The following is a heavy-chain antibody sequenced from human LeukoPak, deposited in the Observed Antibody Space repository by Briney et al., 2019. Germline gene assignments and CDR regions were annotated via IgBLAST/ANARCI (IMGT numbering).Heavy chain of an antibody. CDR3: ARELELPYYFDY. V-gene: IGHV4-61*01. CDR1: GGSVSSGTYF. CDR2: IFYSGST. J-gene: IGHJ4*02. Sequence: SETLSLTCTVSGGSVSSGTYFWSWIRQPPGKGLEWIGYIFYSGSTTYNPSLKSRVTISVDTSKNQFSLKLSSVTAADTAVYYCARELELPYYFDYWGQGTLVTVSS. D-gene: IGHD1-7*01.